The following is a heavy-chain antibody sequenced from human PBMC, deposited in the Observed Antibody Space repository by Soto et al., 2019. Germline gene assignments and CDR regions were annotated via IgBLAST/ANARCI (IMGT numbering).Heavy chain of an antibody. CDR2: IYYSGST. CDR3: ARAGYSSSWYTWFDQ. CDR1: GGSISSYY. Sequence: SKPLSLTCTVSGGSISSYYWSWIRQPPGKGLEWIGYIYYSGSTNYNPSLKSRVTISVDTSKNQFSLKLSSVTAADTAVYYCARAGYSSSWYTWFDQWGQGTLGTVSS. D-gene: IGHD6-13*01. J-gene: IGHJ5*02. V-gene: IGHV4-59*01.